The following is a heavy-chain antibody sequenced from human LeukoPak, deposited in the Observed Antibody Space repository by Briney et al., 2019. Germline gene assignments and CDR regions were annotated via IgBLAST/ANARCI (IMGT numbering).Heavy chain of an antibody. CDR3: ARDHCSGGSCHWRFDY. CDR2: TYYRSKRDN. V-gene: IGHV6-1*01. J-gene: IGHJ4*02. D-gene: IGHD2-15*01. Sequence: SQTLSRTRAISGDRASTTSVAWNWIRQSPSRGIEWLGWTYYRSKRDNDYAVSVKGRITIHPDPSQNQFPLQLISVTAEDTAVYYCARDHCSGGSCHWRFDYWGQGTLVSVSS. CDR1: GDRASTTSVA.